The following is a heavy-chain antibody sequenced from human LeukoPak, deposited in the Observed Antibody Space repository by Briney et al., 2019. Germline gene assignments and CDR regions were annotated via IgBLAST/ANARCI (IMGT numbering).Heavy chain of an antibody. CDR1: GFTFSTYT. V-gene: IGHV3-48*04. CDR3: ARGFGGPNTP. J-gene: IGHJ5*02. CDR2: ISSSSTTI. D-gene: IGHD4-23*01. Sequence: PGGSLRLSCAASGFTFSTYTMNWVRQAPGKGLEWVSYISSSSTTIYYADSVKGRFTISRDNAKNSLYLQMNSLRAEDTALYYCARGFGGPNTPWGQGTLVTVSS.